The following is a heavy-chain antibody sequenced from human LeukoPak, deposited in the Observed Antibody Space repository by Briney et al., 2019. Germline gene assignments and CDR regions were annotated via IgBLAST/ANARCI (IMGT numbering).Heavy chain of an antibody. CDR1: GFTFSSCG. J-gene: IGHJ1*01. CDR2: VSGSGDTT. D-gene: IGHD3/OR15-3a*01. V-gene: IGHV3-23*01. Sequence: GGSLRLSCAASGFTFSSCGMSWVRQAPGKGLEWVSIVSGSGDTTYYADSVNGRFTISRDNSKNTLYLQMNSLRAEDTAVYYCAREFGLITSHWGQGTLVTVSS. CDR3: AREFGLITSH.